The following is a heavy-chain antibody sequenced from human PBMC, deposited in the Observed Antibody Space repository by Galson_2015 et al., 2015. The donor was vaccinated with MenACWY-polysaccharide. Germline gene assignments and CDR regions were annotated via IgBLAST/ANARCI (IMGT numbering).Heavy chain of an antibody. CDR2: ISSSGDDK. CDR3: VKNGYTGSSYGYVYS. D-gene: IGHD1-26*01. J-gene: IGHJ4*02. V-gene: IGHV3-30*18. Sequence: SLRLSCAASGFTFSTYAMHWVRQAPGQGLEWMATISSSGDDKYYADSVKGRFTISRDNSNNTLYLEMSSLRAGDTAVYYCVKNGYTGSSYGYVYSWGQGTLGAVSS. CDR1: GFTFSTYA.